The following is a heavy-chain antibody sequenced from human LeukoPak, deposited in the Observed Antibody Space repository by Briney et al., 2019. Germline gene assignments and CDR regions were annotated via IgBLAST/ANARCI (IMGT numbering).Heavy chain of an antibody. CDR3: AKSIMTGSGSFYDY. D-gene: IGHD3-10*01. Sequence: GGSLRLSCAASGFTFTTYTMSWVRQAPGKGLEWVSSISSSGGNSYYAASVKGRFTISRDNPKNTLYLQMNSLGAGDTAVYYCAKSIMTGSGSFYDYWGQGTLVTVSS. CDR2: ISSSGGNS. V-gene: IGHV3-23*01. J-gene: IGHJ4*02. CDR1: GFTFTTYT.